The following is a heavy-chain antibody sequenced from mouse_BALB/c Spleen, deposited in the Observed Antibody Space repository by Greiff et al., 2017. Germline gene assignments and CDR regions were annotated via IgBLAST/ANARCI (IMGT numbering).Heavy chain of an antibody. CDR3: ARSGTAGYFDY. CDR1: GFTFSSFG. D-gene: IGHD1-2*01. J-gene: IGHJ2*01. CDR2: ISSGSSTI. Sequence: VQLKESGGGLVQPGGSRKLSCAASGFTFSSFGMHWVRQAPEKGLEWVAYISSGSSTIYYADTVKGRFTISRDNPKNTLFLQMTSLRSEDTAMYYCARSGTAGYFDYWGQGTTLTVSS. V-gene: IGHV5-17*02.